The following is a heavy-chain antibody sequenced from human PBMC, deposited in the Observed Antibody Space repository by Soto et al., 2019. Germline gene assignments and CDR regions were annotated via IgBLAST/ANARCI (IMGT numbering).Heavy chain of an antibody. CDR1: GFTFSSYG. CDR2: ISYDGSNK. D-gene: IGHD3-22*01. V-gene: IGHV3-30*18. Sequence: GGSLRLSCAASGFTFSSYGMHWVRQAPGKGLEWVAVISYDGSNKYYADSVKGRFTISRDNSKNTLYLQMNSLRAEDTAVYYCAKDDSEFYYYGMDVWGQGTTVTVSS. J-gene: IGHJ6*02. CDR3: AKDDSEFYYYGMDV.